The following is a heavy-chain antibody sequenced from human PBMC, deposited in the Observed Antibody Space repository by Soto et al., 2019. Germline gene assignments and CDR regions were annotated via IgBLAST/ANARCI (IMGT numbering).Heavy chain of an antibody. CDR3: ARIFFAAAGFGGCFDP. D-gene: IGHD6-13*01. Sequence: QLVESGGGLVKPGGSLRLPCAASGFSFSRYNMNWVRQAPGKGREWVSSITPPGTYMYYADSVNGRFTISRDNAKDSLFLQMNSLRAEDTAVYYCARIFFAAAGFGGCFDPWGQGVLVTVSS. V-gene: IGHV3-21*02. CDR2: ITPPGTYM. J-gene: IGHJ5*02. CDR1: GFSFSRYN.